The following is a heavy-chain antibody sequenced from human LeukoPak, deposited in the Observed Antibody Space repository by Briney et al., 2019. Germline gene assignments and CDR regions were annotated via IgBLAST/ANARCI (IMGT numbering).Heavy chain of an antibody. D-gene: IGHD3-22*01. CDR1: GFTFSSYA. J-gene: IGHJ4*02. Sequence: GGSLRLSCAASGFTFSSYAMSWVRQSPGKGLEWVSAISGSGGSTYYADSVKGRFTISRDNSKNTLYLQMNSLGAEDTAVYYCAKALTMIVVIGSSRVFDYWGQGTLVTVSS. CDR3: AKALTMIVVIGSSRVFDY. CDR2: ISGSGGST. V-gene: IGHV3-23*01.